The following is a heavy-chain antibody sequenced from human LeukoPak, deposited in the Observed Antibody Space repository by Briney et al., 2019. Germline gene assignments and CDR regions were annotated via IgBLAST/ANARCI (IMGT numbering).Heavy chain of an antibody. J-gene: IGHJ4*02. CDR2: ISYDGSSQ. Sequence: GGSLRLSCAASGFTFSNYAMHWARQAPGKGLEWVTLISYDGSSQYCADSVKGRFTISRDNSKNTLYLQMNSLRAEDTAVYYCARDRVDYGDSYYFDYWGQGTLVTVSS. CDR1: GFTFSNYA. D-gene: IGHD4-17*01. CDR3: ARDRVDYGDSYYFDY. V-gene: IGHV3-30*19.